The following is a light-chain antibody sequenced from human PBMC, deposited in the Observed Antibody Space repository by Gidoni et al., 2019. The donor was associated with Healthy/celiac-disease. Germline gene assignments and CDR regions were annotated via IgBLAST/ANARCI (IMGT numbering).Light chain of an antibody. Sequence: EIVMTQSPATLSVSPGERATLSCRASQRVSSNLAWYQQKPGQAPRLLIYGASTRATGIPARFSGSGSGTEFTLTISSLKSEDFEVYYCQQYNNWPPRYTFGQGTKLEIK. V-gene: IGKV3-15*01. CDR3: QQYNNWPPRYT. J-gene: IGKJ2*01. CDR1: QRVSSN. CDR2: GAS.